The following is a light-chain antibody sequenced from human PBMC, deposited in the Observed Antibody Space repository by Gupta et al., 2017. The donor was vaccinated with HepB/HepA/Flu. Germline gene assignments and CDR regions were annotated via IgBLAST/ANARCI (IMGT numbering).Light chain of an antibody. Sequence: HSALSQPRSVSGSPGQSVTISCTGTSSDVGGYNYVSWYQQHPGKAPKLMIYDVSQRPSGVPDRFSGSKSGNTASLTIAGLQAEDEADYYCCSFAGGRFGGGTKLTVV. CDR2: DVS. V-gene: IGLV2-11*01. CDR1: SSDVGGYNY. CDR3: CSFAGGR. J-gene: IGLJ3*02.